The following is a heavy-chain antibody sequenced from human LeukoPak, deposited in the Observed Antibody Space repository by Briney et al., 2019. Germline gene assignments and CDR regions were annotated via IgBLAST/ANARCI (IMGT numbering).Heavy chain of an antibody. CDR2: IWYDGRTK. V-gene: IGHV3-33*01. Sequence: AGSLRLSCEVSGSIFSNYGMHWVRQAPGKGLDWVALIWYDGRTKFHEDSVRGRFTIYRDNSANTLYLQMSSLRVEDTAVYYCAREWGRIAVAGGPGYWGQGALVTVSS. J-gene: IGHJ4*02. CDR1: GSIFSNYG. CDR3: AREWGRIAVAGGPGY. D-gene: IGHD6-19*01.